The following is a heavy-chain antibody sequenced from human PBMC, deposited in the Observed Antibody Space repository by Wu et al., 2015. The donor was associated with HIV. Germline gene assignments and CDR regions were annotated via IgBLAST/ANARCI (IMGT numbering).Heavy chain of an antibody. CDR2: INPASGST. Sequence: QVQLVQSGTEVKKPGSSVKVSCKASGGTFTNYAISWVRQAPGHELEWMGWINPASGSTIYSEHFEGRITVTRDTSINTAYLELNTLRSGDTAVYFCARDAAPVTTEFDYWGQGTLVTVSS. CDR3: ARDAAPVTTEFDY. D-gene: IGHD1-1*01. J-gene: IGHJ4*02. CDR1: GGTFTNYA. V-gene: IGHV1-2*02.